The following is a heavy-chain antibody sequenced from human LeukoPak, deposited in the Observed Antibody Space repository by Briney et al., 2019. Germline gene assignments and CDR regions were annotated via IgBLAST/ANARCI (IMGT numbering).Heavy chain of an antibody. V-gene: IGHV3-7*03. CDR2: MNQDGSGK. D-gene: IGHD2-15*01. J-gene: IGHJ3*02. Sequence: GGSLRLSCAASGVTFSSYWMSWVRQTPGKGLEWVANMNQDGSGKYYLDSVKGRFTISRDNAENSVFLQMNSLRAEDTGVYYCARDKGLNCIDIWGQGTIVTVST. CDR3: ARDKGLNCIDI. CDR1: GVTFSSYW.